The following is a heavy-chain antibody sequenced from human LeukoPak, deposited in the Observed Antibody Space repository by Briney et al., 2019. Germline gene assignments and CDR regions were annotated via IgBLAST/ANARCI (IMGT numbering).Heavy chain of an antibody. CDR1: GGSIRSYY. J-gene: IGHJ4*02. D-gene: IGHD3-16*02. V-gene: IGHV4-59*12. Sequence: SETLSLTCTVSGGSIRSYYWTWIRQPPGKGLEWIGYIYYSGSTNYNPSLKSRVTISVDTSKNQFSLQLSSVTAADTALYYCARARGESSIYYFDYWGQGTLVTVSS. CDR2: IYYSGST. CDR3: ARARGESSIYYFDY.